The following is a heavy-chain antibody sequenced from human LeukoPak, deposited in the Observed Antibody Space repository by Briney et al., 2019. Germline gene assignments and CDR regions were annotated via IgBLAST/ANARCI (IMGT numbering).Heavy chain of an antibody. Sequence: SQTLSLTCAISGDSVSSNSAAWNWIRQSSSRGLEWLGSTYYRSKWYNDYAVSVKSRITINPDTSKNQFSLQLNSVTPEDTAVYYCARERGSYWGHYYYYGMDVGGQGTTVTVS. J-gene: IGHJ6*02. D-gene: IGHD3-10*01. CDR1: GDSVSSNSAA. CDR2: TYYRSKWYN. CDR3: ARERGSYWGHYYYYGMDV. V-gene: IGHV6-1*01.